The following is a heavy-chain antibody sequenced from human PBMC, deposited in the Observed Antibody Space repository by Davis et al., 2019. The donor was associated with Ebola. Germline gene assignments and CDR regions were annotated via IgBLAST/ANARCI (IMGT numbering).Heavy chain of an antibody. D-gene: IGHD3-22*01. CDR2: ISSSSNYI. J-gene: IGHJ4*02. V-gene: IGHV3-21*01. CDR3: AFYKYYYDSSGYDY. Sequence: GGSLRLSCAASGFTFSSNSMNWVRQAPGKGLEWVSFISSSSNYIYYADSVKGRFTVSRDNAKNSLYLQMNSLRAEDTAVYYCAFYKYYYDSSGYDYWGQGTLVTVSS. CDR1: GFTFSSNS.